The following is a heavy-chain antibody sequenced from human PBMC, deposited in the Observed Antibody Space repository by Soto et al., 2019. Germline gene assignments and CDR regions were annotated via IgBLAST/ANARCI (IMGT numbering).Heavy chain of an antibody. D-gene: IGHD6-25*01. Sequence: PSATLSLTCTVSGVSITSGVYYWSWIRQHPGKGLEWIGYIYYTGKTYYNSSLKSRLTISIDTSNNQVVLTMTNMDPVDTATYYCAHRPRGYAYYFDYWGQGTLVTVSS. CDR1: GVSITSGVYY. CDR3: AHRPRGYAYYFDY. J-gene: IGHJ4*02. V-gene: IGHV4-31*03. CDR2: IYYTGKT.